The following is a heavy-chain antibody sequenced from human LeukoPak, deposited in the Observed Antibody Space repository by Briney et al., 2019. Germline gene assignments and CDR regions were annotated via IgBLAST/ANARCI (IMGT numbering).Heavy chain of an antibody. CDR3: ARDETGYYYMDV. V-gene: IGHV4-38-2*02. J-gene: IGHJ6*03. CDR2: IYHSGST. Sequence: SETLSLTCTASDYSISSGYYWGWIRQPPEKGLEWIGSIYHSGSTYYNPSLKSRVTISLDTSTNQSSLKLSSVTAADTAVYYCARDETGYYYMDVWGKGTTVTVSS. CDR1: DYSISSGYY.